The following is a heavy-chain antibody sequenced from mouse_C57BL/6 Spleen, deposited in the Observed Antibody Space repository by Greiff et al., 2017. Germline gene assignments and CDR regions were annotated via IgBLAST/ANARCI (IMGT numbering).Heavy chain of an antibody. J-gene: IGHJ4*01. D-gene: IGHD2-12*01. CDR1: GYTFTSYW. Sequence: QVQLKQPGAELVKPGASVKMSCKASGYTFTSYWMQWVKQRPGQGLEWIGEIDPSDSYTNYNQKFKGKATLTVDPSSSAAYMQRSSLTSEDSAVYYCARGGLRRGGYAMDYWGQGTSVTGSS. V-gene: IGHV1-50*01. CDR3: ARGGLRRGGYAMDY. CDR2: IDPSDSYT.